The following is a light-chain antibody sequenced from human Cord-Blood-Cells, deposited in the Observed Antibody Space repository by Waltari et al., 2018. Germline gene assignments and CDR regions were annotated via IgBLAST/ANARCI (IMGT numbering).Light chain of an antibody. Sequence: QSALTQPASVSRSPGPSITIPCTGTSSHVGRYNLVSWYQQHPGKAPKLMIYEVSKRPSGVSNRFSGSKSGNTASLTISGLQAEDEADYYCCSYAGSSNVVFGGGTKLTVL. J-gene: IGLJ2*01. CDR2: EVS. CDR1: SSHVGRYNL. CDR3: CSYAGSSNVV. V-gene: IGLV2-23*02.